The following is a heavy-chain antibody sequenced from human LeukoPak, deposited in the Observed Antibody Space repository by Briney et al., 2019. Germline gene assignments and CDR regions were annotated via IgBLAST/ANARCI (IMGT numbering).Heavy chain of an antibody. J-gene: IGHJ4*02. D-gene: IGHD3-22*01. CDR1: GYTFTSYD. V-gene: IGHV1-8*01. CDR2: MNPNSGNT. Sequence: ASVKVSCKASGYTFTSYDINWVRQATGQGLEWMGWMNPNSGNTGYAQKFQGRVTMTRNTSISTAYMELSSLRSEDTAVYYCASAIEAYYYDSSGSSFDYWGQGTLVTVSS. CDR3: ASAIEAYYYDSSGSSFDY.